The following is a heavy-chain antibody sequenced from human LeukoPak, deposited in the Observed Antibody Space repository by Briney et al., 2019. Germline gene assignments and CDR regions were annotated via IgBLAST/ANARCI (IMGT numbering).Heavy chain of an antibody. CDR2: INPTGGST. Sequence: ASVNVSCKASGYTFPSYFMHWVRQAPGQGLEWMGIINPTGGSTTYAQKFQGRVTMTRDTSTSTVYMELSSLRSDDTAVYYCARTAARRFDYWGQGTLVTVSS. V-gene: IGHV1-46*01. CDR1: GYTFPSYF. D-gene: IGHD6-6*01. J-gene: IGHJ4*02. CDR3: ARTAARRFDY.